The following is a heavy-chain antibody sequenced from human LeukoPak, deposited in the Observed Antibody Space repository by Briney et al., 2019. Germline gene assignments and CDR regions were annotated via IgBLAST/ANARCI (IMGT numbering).Heavy chain of an antibody. CDR2: IYYSGST. Sequence: PSETLSLTCTVSGGSISSGDYYWSWIRQPPGKGLEWIGYIYYSGSTYYNPSLKSRVTISVDTSKNQFSLKLSSVTAADTAVYYCARLGYYDFWSGYYNGMDVRGQGTTVTVSS. CDR3: ARLGYYDFWSGYYNGMDV. J-gene: IGHJ6*02. D-gene: IGHD3-3*01. CDR1: GGSISSGDYY. V-gene: IGHV4-30-4*01.